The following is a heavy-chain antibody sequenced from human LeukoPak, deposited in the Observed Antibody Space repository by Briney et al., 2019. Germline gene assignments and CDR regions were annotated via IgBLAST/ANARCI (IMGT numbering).Heavy chain of an antibody. CDR3: TRGVALSDHGIIDS. D-gene: IGHD1-1*01. Sequence: TPSETLSLTCTVSGGSVSSTAYYWGWIRQPPGKGLEWIGNIYYSGSTYYNPSLTSRVTMSVDTSNNQFSLKMSSVTAADTAVYYCTRGVALSDHGIIDSWGQGTLATVSS. V-gene: IGHV4-39*01. J-gene: IGHJ4*02. CDR1: GGSVSSTAYY. CDR2: IYYSGST.